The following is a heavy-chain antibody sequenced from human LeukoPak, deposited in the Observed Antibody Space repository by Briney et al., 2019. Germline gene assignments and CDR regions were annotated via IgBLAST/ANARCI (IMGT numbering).Heavy chain of an antibody. D-gene: IGHD3-16*01. CDR3: AREWDHYAF. Sequence: ASVKVSCKASGYTFTDYYMHRVRQAPGQGLEWMGWINPKSGDTRYAQKFQGRVTMTRDSSITTAYMDLSSLRSDDTAVYYCAREWDHYAFWGQGTLVTVSS. J-gene: IGHJ4*02. V-gene: IGHV1-2*02. CDR2: INPKSGDT. CDR1: GYTFTDYY.